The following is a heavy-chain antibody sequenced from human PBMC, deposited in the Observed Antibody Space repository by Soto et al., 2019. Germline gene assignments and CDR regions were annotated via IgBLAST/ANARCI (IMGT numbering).Heavy chain of an antibody. CDR3: AGLYDNSNLLDY. Sequence: GGSLRLSCGASGFTFSDYYLSWIRQAPGKGLEWLSYSSDSGTFTRYADSVKGRFSISRDNAKNSLYLQINSLRGEDTAIYYCAGLYDNSNLLDYWGQGTLVTVAS. V-gene: IGHV3-11*06. D-gene: IGHD1-1*01. CDR2: SSDSGTFT. J-gene: IGHJ4*02. CDR1: GFTFSDYY.